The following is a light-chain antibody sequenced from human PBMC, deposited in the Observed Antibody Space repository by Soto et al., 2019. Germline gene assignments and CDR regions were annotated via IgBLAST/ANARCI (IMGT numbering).Light chain of an antibody. V-gene: IGKV3-20*01. Sequence: EIVLTQSPGTLSLSPGERATLSCRASQTVSSSFLAWYQQKPGQAPRLLISGASNRATDIPDRFSGSGSGTDFTLAISRVEPEDSAVYYCQQYGNSPRTFGQGTQVDIK. J-gene: IGKJ1*01. CDR3: QQYGNSPRT. CDR1: QTVSSSF. CDR2: GAS.